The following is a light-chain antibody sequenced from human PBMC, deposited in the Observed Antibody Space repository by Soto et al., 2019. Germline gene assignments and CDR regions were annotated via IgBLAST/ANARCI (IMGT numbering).Light chain of an antibody. CDR3: CSYAGSSTSPYV. J-gene: IGLJ1*01. V-gene: IGLV2-23*01. CDR2: EGS. CDR1: SSDVGSYNL. Sequence: LAQPASVSGSPGQSITISCTGTSSDVGSYNLVSWYQQHPGKAPKLMIYEGSKRPSGVSNRFSGSKSGNTASLTISGLQAEDEADYYCCSYAGSSTSPYVFGTGTKVTVL.